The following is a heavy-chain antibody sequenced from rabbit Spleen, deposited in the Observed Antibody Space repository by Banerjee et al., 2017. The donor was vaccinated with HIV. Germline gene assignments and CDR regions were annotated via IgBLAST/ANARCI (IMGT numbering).Heavy chain of an antibody. J-gene: IGHJ4*01. Sequence: QSLEESGGDLVKPGASLTLTCTASGFSFSSNYYMCWVRQAPGKGLEWIACIYTGSSGSTYYASWAKGRFTISKTSSTTVTLQMTSLTAADTATYFCARDTTNNGGYYFNSWGPGTLVTVS. CDR1: GFSFSSNYY. CDR2: IYTGSSGST. V-gene: IGHV1S40*01. D-gene: IGHD1-1*01. CDR3: ARDTTNNGGYYFNS.